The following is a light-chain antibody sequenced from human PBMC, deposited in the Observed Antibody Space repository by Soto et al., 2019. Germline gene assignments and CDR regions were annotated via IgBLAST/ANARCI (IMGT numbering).Light chain of an antibody. V-gene: IGKV3-20*01. Sequence: EIVLTQSPGTLSLSPGERATLSCRASQSLSNNYLAWYQQKPGQAPRLLIYDASSRATGIPDRFSGSGSGTDFTLSMSRLEPEDYAVYYRQQYGSSPLTFGGGTNVDIK. J-gene: IGKJ4*01. CDR3: QQYGSSPLT. CDR2: DAS. CDR1: QSLSNNY.